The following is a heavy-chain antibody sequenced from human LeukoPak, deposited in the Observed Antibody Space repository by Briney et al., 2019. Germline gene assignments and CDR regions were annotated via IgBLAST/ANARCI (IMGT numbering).Heavy chain of an antibody. Sequence: SETLSLTCAVYGGSFSGYYWSWIRQPPGKGLEWIGEINHSGSTNYNPSLKSRVTISVDTSKNQFSLKLSSVTAADTAVYYCVRGLLRYCSGGSCPTVNWFDPWGQGTLVTVSS. CDR2: INHSGST. V-gene: IGHV4-34*01. D-gene: IGHD2-15*01. J-gene: IGHJ5*02. CDR3: VRGLLRYCSGGSCPTVNWFDP. CDR1: GGSFSGYY.